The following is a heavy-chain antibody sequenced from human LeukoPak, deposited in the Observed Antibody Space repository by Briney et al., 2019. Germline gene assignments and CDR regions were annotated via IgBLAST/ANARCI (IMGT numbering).Heavy chain of an antibody. J-gene: IGHJ3*02. V-gene: IGHV3-21*01. Sequence: GGSLRLSCAASGFTFSSYSMNWVRQAPGKGLEWVSSISSSSSYIYYADSVKGRFTISRDNAKNSLYLQMNSLRAEDTAVYYCAREGALEIHDAFDIWGQGTMVTVSS. CDR2: ISSSSSYI. D-gene: IGHD5-24*01. CDR1: GFTFSSYS. CDR3: AREGALEIHDAFDI.